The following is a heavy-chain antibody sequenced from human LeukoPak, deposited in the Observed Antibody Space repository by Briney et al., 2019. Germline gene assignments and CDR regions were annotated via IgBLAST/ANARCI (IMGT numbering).Heavy chain of an antibody. CDR2: IYPGDSDT. Sequence: HGESLKISCKGSGYRFDINWIGWVRQMPGKGLEWMGIIYPGDSDTRYSPSFQGQVTILADKSISTAYLQWSSLKASDTAMYYCARRDYGGDPGIWGQGTMVTVSS. V-gene: IGHV5-51*01. CDR1: GYRFDINW. D-gene: IGHD4-23*01. J-gene: IGHJ3*02. CDR3: ARRDYGGDPGI.